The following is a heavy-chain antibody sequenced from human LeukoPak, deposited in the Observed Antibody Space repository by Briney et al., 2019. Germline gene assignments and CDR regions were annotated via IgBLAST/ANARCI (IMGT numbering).Heavy chain of an antibody. V-gene: IGHV3-74*01. Sequence: GGSLRLSCAASGFTFSSYWMHWVRQAPGKGLVWVSRINSDGSSTSYADSVKGRFTISRDNAKNTLYLQMNSLRAEDTAVYYCARGPIPRITIFGVVTKHYYYYYGMDVWGQGATVTVSS. D-gene: IGHD3-3*01. CDR3: ARGPIPRITIFGVVTKHYYYYYGMDV. CDR2: INSDGSST. CDR1: GFTFSSYW. J-gene: IGHJ6*02.